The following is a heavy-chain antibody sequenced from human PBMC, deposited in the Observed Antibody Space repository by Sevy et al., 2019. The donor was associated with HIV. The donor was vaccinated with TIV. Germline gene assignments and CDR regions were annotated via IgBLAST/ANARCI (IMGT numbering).Heavy chain of an antibody. CDR1: GFTFSTYG. Sequence: GGSLRLSCAASGFTFSTYGMHRVRQAPGKGLEWVAVISYDGSNKYYADSVKGRFTISRDNSKNTVYLQMNSLRAEDTAMYYCAKDLSGYSSTWGVNWFDPWGQGTLVTVSS. V-gene: IGHV3-30*18. D-gene: IGHD6-13*01. J-gene: IGHJ5*02. CDR2: ISYDGSNK. CDR3: AKDLSGYSSTWGVNWFDP.